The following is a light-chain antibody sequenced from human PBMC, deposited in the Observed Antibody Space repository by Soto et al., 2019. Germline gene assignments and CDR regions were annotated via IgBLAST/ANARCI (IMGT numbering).Light chain of an antibody. CDR3: CSYAGSSTWL. Sequence: QSALTQPASVSGSPGQSITISCTGTSSDVGSSNLVSWYQQHPGKAPKLMIYEGSKRPSGVSDRFSGSKTGNTASLTISGLQAEDEGDYYCCSYAGSSTWLFGGGTKLTVL. CDR2: EGS. CDR1: SSDVGSSNL. V-gene: IGLV2-23*01. J-gene: IGLJ3*02.